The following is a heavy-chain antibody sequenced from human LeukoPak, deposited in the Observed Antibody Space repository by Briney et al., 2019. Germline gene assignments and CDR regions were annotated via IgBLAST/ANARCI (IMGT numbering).Heavy chain of an antibody. CDR3: ARRTTVVGPAPFDH. J-gene: IGHJ4*02. CDR1: GYSFSIYD. CDR2: IISGGDTI. V-gene: IGHV3-23*01. D-gene: IGHD4-23*01. Sequence: GASLRLSCAVSGYSFSIYDMRGVRRAPGGGGVGVTAIISGGDTIYYIDSVKGRFTISRDTSKNTLYLQMNSLRAEDTAVYYCARRTTVVGPAPFDHWCQGTLVTVSS.